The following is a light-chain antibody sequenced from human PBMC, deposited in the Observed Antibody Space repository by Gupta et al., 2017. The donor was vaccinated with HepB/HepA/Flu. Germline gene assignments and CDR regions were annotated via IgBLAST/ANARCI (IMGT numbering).Light chain of an antibody. CDR1: QSVSSSY. Sequence: EIVLTQSPGTLSLSPGERATLACRTSQSVSSSYLAGDQQKPGQAPRLSIYGASSRATGITDRFSGSGSGTDFIRTFSRVEADDFEGNEGPQWGTFGDGTKVDIK. CDR3: PQWGT. V-gene: IGKV3-20*01. J-gene: IGKJ3*01. CDR2: GAS.